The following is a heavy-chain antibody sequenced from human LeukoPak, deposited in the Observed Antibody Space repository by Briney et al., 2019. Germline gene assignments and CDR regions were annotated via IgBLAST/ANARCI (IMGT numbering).Heavy chain of an antibody. V-gene: IGHV4-39*07. CDR3: ASRGYSGYADMDV. CDR1: GGSISSSSYY. CDR2: IYRSGST. J-gene: IGHJ6*03. D-gene: IGHD5-12*01. Sequence: PSETLSLTCTVSGGSISSSSYYWVWIRQPPGKGREWVVSIYRSGSTYYNPSLKSRITISVYTYKNQFSLKLSSVTAADTAVYYCASRGYSGYADMDVWGKGTTVTVSS.